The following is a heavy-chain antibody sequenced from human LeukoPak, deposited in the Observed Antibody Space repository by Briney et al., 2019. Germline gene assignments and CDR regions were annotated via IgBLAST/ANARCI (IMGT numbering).Heavy chain of an antibody. CDR3: AKVGGSSSREVRFDY. J-gene: IGHJ4*02. V-gene: IGHV1-8*03. Sequence: ASVKVSCKASGYTFTSYDINWVRQATGQGLEWMGWMNPNSGNTGYAQKFQGRVTITRNTSISTAYMELSSLRSEDTAVYYCAKVGGSSSREVRFDYWGQGTLVTVSS. CDR2: MNPNSGNT. CDR1: GYTFTSYD. D-gene: IGHD6-6*01.